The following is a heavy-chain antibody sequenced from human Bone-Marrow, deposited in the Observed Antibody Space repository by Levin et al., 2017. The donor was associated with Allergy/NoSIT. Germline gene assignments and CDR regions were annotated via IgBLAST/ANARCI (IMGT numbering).Heavy chain of an antibody. V-gene: IGHV3-23*01. CDR1: GFIFDNYA. CDR2: IGSNGVGK. Sequence: GGSLRLSCAASGFIFDNYAMTWVRQAPGKGLEWVSAIGSNGVGKYYAVSVKGRFTISRDNSKNTLYLQMNSLRAEDTAVYYCAKAYGSSWYYFDFWGQGTLVTVSS. D-gene: IGHD6-13*01. CDR3: AKAYGSSWYYFDF. J-gene: IGHJ4*02.